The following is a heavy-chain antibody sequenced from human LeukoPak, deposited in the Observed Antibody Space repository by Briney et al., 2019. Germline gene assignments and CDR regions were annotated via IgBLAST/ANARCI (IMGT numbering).Heavy chain of an antibody. Sequence: PGGSLRLSCAASGFPFRNYGMHWVRQAPGKGLEWVAIIWYDGSKTYYADSVKGRFTISRDNLSSTLYLQMNSLRAEDTALYFCARAPYTTGRSFYFDSWGQGTPVTVSS. CDR1: GFPFRNYG. CDR3: ARAPYTTGRSFYFDS. CDR2: IWYDGSKT. J-gene: IGHJ4*02. V-gene: IGHV3-33*01. D-gene: IGHD2-2*02.